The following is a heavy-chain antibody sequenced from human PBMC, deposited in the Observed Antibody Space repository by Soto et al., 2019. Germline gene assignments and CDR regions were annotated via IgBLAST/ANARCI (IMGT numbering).Heavy chain of an antibody. D-gene: IGHD4-17*01. CDR3: ARAGMTTVTYFDY. V-gene: IGHV3-74*01. J-gene: IGHJ4*01. Sequence: PGGSLRLSCAASEFIFSTYWMHWVRQTPGKGLVWVSRINGDGSTTNYADSVKGRFTISRDNAKNTLYLQMNSLGAEDTAVYYCARAGMTTVTYFDYWGHGTLVTVSS. CDR1: EFIFSTYW. CDR2: INGDGSTT.